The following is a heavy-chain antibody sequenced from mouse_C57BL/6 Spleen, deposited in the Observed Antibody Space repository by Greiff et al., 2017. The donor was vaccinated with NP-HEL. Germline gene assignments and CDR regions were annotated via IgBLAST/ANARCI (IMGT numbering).Heavy chain of an antibody. D-gene: IGHD2-4*01. V-gene: IGHV5-17*01. Sequence: EVQLVESGGGLVKPGGSLKLSCAASGFTFSDYGMHWVRQAPEKGLEWVAYISSGSSTIYYAETVKGRFTISRDNAKNTLFLQMTSLRSEDTAMYYWATLIYYDYDGNDWGQGTTLTVSS. CDR1: GFTFSDYG. J-gene: IGHJ2*01. CDR3: ATLIYYDYDGND. CDR2: ISSGSSTI.